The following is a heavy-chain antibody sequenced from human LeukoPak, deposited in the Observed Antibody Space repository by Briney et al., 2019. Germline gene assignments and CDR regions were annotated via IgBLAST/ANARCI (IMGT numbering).Heavy chain of an antibody. CDR1: GGSISSGGYY. V-gene: IGHV4-31*03. Sequence: SETLSLTCTVSGGSISSGGYYWSWIRQHPGKGLEWIGYIYYSGSTYYNPSLKSRVTISVDTSKNQSSLKLSSVTAADTAVYYCARSATSGYVSWYFDYWGQGTLVTVSS. D-gene: IGHD5-12*01. J-gene: IGHJ4*02. CDR3: ARSATSGYVSWYFDY. CDR2: IYYSGST.